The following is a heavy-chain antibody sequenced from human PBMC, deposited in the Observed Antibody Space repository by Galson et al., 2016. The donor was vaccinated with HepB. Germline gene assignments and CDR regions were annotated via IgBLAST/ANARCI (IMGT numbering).Heavy chain of an antibody. V-gene: IGHV3-7*01. CDR2: IKQDESEK. CDR3: ASFIEENSSFES. Sequence: SLRLSCAASGFTFTTYWMSWVRQAPGKGLEWVANIKQDESEKFYVDSVKGRLTVSRDNAKNSLFLQMRSMRAEDTAVYFCASFIEENSSFESWGQGTLVTVFS. J-gene: IGHJ4*02. CDR1: GFTFTTYW. D-gene: IGHD1/OR15-1a*01.